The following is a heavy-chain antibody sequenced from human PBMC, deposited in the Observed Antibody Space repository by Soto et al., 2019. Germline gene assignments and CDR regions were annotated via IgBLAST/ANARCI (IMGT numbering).Heavy chain of an antibody. CDR3: ARRTDTPNWLDP. Sequence: GPGPPEASETLSLTCAVYGGSFSGYYWSWIRQPPGKGLEWIGEINHSGSTNYNPSLKSRVTISVDTSKNQFSLKLSSVTAADTAVYYCARRTDTPNWLDPWGQGTLVTVSS. CDR1: GGSFSGYY. CDR2: INHSGST. V-gene: IGHV4-34*01. J-gene: IGHJ5*02. D-gene: IGHD1-1*01.